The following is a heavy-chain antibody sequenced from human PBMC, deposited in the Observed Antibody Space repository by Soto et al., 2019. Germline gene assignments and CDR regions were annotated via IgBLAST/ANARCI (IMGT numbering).Heavy chain of an antibody. CDR1: GYSFTDYW. J-gene: IGHJ4*02. CDR3: ARQWSSRVERPRHYFDY. CDR2: IYPDDSDI. Sequence: GESLKISCKGSGYSFTDYWIGWVRQMPGKGLEWMGIIYPDDSDIRYSPTFQGQVTISADKSINTAYLRWSSLKASDTAMYYCARQWSSRVERPRHYFDYWGQGTPVTVSS. V-gene: IGHV5-51*01. D-gene: IGHD1-1*01.